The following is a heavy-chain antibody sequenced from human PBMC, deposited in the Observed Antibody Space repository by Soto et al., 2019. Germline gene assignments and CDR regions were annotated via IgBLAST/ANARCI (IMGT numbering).Heavy chain of an antibody. CDR3: AREVVVAHMDV. J-gene: IGHJ6*04. CDR2: IIPIFGKT. D-gene: IGHD2-15*01. V-gene: IGHV1-69*05. Sequence: ASVKVSCKASGGTFSSYAISWVRQAPGQGLEWMGGIIPIFGKTNYAQKFQGRVTITRNTSISTAYMELSSLRSEDTAVYYCAREVVVAHMDVWGKGTTVTVSS. CDR1: GGTFSSYA.